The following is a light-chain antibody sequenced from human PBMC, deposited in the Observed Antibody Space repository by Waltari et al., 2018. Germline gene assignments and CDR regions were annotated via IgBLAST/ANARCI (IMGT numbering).Light chain of an antibody. CDR2: AAS. V-gene: IGKV1-9*01. Sequence: IELTQSPSSLPASVGDRVTLTCWASQGIRNYLAWYKQKPGKAPKLLIYAASTLQSGVPSRFSGSGSGTDFTLTISSLQPEDFATYYCQQLNSYQWTFGQGTKVEIK. CDR3: QQLNSYQWT. CDR1: QGIRNY. J-gene: IGKJ1*01.